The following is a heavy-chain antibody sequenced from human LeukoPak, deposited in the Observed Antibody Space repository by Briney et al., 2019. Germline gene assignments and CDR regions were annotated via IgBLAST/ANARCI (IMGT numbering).Heavy chain of an antibody. Sequence: GGSLRLSCAASGFTFSQAWMSWVRQAPGKGLEWVGRIKRKADGETRDYAAPVKGRFTISRDDSENTLYLQMNSLRAEDTAVYYCAKDWYYYGSGSSYFDYWGQGTLVTVSS. J-gene: IGHJ4*02. CDR3: AKDWYYYGSGSSYFDY. CDR2: IKRKADGETR. CDR1: GFTFSQAW. D-gene: IGHD3-10*01. V-gene: IGHV3-15*01.